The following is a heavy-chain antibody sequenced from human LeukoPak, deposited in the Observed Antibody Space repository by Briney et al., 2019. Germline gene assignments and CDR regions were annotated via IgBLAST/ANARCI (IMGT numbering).Heavy chain of an antibody. D-gene: IGHD3-10*01. Sequence: ASVKVSCKASGYTFTGYYMHWVRQAPGQGLEWMGWINPNSGSTNYAQKFQGRVTMTRDTSISTAYMELSRLRSDDTAVYYCARGYQLLWFGELLLAPYYYYMDVWGKGTTVTISS. J-gene: IGHJ6*03. CDR1: GYTFTGYY. V-gene: IGHV1-2*02. CDR2: INPNSGST. CDR3: ARGYQLLWFGELLLAPYYYYMDV.